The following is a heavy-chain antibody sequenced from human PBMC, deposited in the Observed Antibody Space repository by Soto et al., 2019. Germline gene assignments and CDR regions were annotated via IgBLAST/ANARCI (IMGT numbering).Heavy chain of an antibody. J-gene: IGHJ1*01. Sequence: QVHLVQSGAEVKKPGASVKVSCKASGYIFSNYGLSWVRQAPGQGLEWMGWISTYNANTYYAQKFQGRVTMTTDTSTSTAYMELRRLRSDYTAVFYCARERDGSSWSSAESLQYWGQGTLVTVSS. D-gene: IGHD6-13*01. CDR2: ISTYNANT. V-gene: IGHV1-18*01. CDR1: GYIFSNYG. CDR3: ARERDGSSWSSAESLQY.